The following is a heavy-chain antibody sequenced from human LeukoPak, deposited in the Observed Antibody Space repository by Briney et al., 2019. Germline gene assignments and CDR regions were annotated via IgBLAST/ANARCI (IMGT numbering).Heavy chain of an antibody. V-gene: IGHV3-30*02. CDR3: AKVRVTIFGGEDDY. J-gene: IGHJ4*02. Sequence: GGSLRLSCAASGFTFSSYAMHWVRQAPGKGLEWVAFIRYDGSNKYYADSVKGRFTISRDNSKNTLYLQMNSLRAEDTAVYYCAKVRVTIFGGEDDYWGQGTLVTVSS. CDR1: GFTFSSYA. CDR2: IRYDGSNK. D-gene: IGHD3-3*01.